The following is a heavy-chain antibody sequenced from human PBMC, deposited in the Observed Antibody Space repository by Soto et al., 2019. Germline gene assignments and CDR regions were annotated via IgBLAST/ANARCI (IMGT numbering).Heavy chain of an antibody. CDR3: AMSRDYDILTGYYPYYYGMDV. V-gene: IGHV5-51*01. D-gene: IGHD3-9*01. CDR1: GYSFTSYW. Sequence: PGESLKISCKGSGYSFTSYWIAWVRQMPGKGLEWMGIIYPGDSDTRYSPSFQGQVTISADKSICTAYLQWSSLKASDTAIYYCAMSRDYDILTGYYPYYYGMDVWGQGTTVTVSS. J-gene: IGHJ6*02. CDR2: IYPGDSDT.